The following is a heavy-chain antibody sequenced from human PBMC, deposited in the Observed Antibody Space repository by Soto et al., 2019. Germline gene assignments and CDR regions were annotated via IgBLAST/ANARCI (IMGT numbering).Heavy chain of an antibody. Sequence: ASVKVSCKASGYTFTSYYMHWVRQAPGQGLEWMGIINPSGDSTSYAQKFQGRVTMTRGTSTSTLYMELSSLRSEDTAVYYGARIAASGMNGLGYWGKGTLVTVSS. CDR2: INPSGDST. CDR3: ARIAASGMNGLGY. J-gene: IGHJ4*02. D-gene: IGHD6-13*01. V-gene: IGHV1-46*01. CDR1: GYTFTSYY.